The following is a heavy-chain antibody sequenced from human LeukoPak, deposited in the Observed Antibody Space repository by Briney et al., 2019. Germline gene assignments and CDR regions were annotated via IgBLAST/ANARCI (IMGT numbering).Heavy chain of an antibody. V-gene: IGHV4-59*01. CDR1: GGSISSYY. D-gene: IGHD1-7*01. CDR2: IYYSGST. CDR3: ARGLSNWNYRRHFDY. J-gene: IGHJ4*02. Sequence: SETLSLTCTVSGGSISSYYWSWIRQPPGKGLEWIGYIYYSGSTNYNPSLKSRVTISIDTSKNQFSLKLKSVTAADTAVYYCARGLSNWNYRRHFDYWGQGTLVTVSS.